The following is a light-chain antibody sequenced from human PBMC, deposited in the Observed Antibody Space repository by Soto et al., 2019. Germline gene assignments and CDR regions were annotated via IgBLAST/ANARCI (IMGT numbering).Light chain of an antibody. CDR1: QSVGTN. CDR2: SAS. Sequence: EIVMTQSPATLSVSPGERATLSCTASQSVGTNLAWYQRKAGQAPRLLIYSASARATDVPARFSGSGSGTEFTLTISSLQSDDFAFFFCQQYDNWVTFGGGTKVEIK. J-gene: IGKJ4*01. CDR3: QQYDNWVT. V-gene: IGKV3-15*01.